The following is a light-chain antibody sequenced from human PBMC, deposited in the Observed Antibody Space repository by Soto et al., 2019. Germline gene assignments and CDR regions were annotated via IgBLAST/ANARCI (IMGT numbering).Light chain of an antibody. Sequence: EIVLTQSPGTLSLSPGDRATLSCRAGQSVSSSYLAWYQQKPGQAPRLLIYGASSRATDIPDRISGSGSETDFTLTISRLEPEDFAVYYCQQYGSAVTFGQGTRVEIK. J-gene: IGKJ5*01. CDR2: GAS. CDR3: QQYGSAVT. CDR1: QSVSSSY. V-gene: IGKV3-20*01.